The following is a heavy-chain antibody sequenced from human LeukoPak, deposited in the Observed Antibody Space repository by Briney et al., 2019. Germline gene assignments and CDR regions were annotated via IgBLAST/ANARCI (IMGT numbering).Heavy chain of an antibody. Sequence: GGSLRLSCAASGFTFSGYGMHWVRQAPGKGLEWVAYIRDDGSNKYYADSVRDRFTISRDNSKNTFYLQMNSLRAEDTAVYYCAKVITWSTKPFDIWGQGTMVTVSS. CDR3: AKVITWSTKPFDI. D-gene: IGHD2-21*01. CDR2: IRDDGSNK. V-gene: IGHV3-30*02. J-gene: IGHJ3*02. CDR1: GFTFSGYG.